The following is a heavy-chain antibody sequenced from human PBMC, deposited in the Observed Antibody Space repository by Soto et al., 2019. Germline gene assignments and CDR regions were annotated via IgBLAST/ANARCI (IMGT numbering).Heavy chain of an antibody. J-gene: IGHJ5*02. CDR1: GGSFNGYF. CDR3: ARQETSSGWENNWFDP. V-gene: IGHV4-34*01. CDR2: VDHTGTT. D-gene: IGHD3-22*01. Sequence: SETLSPTCAVYGGSFNGYFWSWIRQPPGKGLEWIGEVDHTGTTHYNPSLKSRITISADTSKNQFSLKLSSVTAADTAVYYCARQETSSGWENNWFDPWGQGTLVTVSS.